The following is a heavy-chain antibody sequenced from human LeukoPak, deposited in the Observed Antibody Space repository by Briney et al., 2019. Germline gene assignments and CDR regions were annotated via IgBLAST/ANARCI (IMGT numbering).Heavy chain of an antibody. D-gene: IGHD2-15*01. V-gene: IGHV3-7*03. Sequence: PGGSLRLSCEGSAFIFSGHWMNWVRQTPGKGLEWVASIKEDGSVRQYVDSVKGRFSISRDNTKGSLFLQLNSLRAEDTAVYYCARSSGATSSYYFDYWGQGTLVTVSS. J-gene: IGHJ4*02. CDR2: IKEDGSVR. CDR3: ARSSGATSSYYFDY. CDR1: AFIFSGHW.